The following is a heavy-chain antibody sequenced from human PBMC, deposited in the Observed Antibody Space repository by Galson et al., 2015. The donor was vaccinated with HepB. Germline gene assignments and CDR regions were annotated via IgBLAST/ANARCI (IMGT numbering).Heavy chain of an antibody. CDR1: GFIFSSYA. D-gene: IGHD4/OR15-4a*01. CDR2: ISYDGSNK. J-gene: IGHJ4*02. Sequence: SLRLSCAASGFIFSSYAMHWVRQAPGKGLEWVAVISYDGSNKYYADSVKGRFTISRDNSKNTLYLQMNSLRAEDTAVYYCARTQVRSYYFDYWGQGTLVTVSS. V-gene: IGHV3-30*04. CDR3: ARTQVRSYYFDY.